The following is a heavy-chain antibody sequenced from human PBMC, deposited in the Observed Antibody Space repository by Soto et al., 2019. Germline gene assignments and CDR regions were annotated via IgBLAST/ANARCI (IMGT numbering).Heavy chain of an antibody. J-gene: IGHJ3*01. V-gene: IGHV3-53*01. CDR1: GFTFSSND. CDR3: AARPLLRGAP. Sequence: EVQLVESGGGVIQPGGSLRLSCEASGFTFSSNDMQWVRQAPGKGLEWVSLIWTSGSTAYADSVKGRFTISRDNSKCALYLHMSSLRAEDTAVYYCAARPLLRGAPWGQGTMVTVSS. CDR2: IWTSGST. D-gene: IGHD3-16*01.